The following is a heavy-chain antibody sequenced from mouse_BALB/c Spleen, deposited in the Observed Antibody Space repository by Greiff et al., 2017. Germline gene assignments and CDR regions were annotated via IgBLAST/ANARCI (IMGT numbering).Heavy chain of an antibody. V-gene: IGHV3-8*02. CDR2: ISYSGST. CDR3: ARLDSSGYLYYAMDY. CDR1: GDSITSGY. D-gene: IGHD3-2*01. J-gene: IGHJ4*01. Sequence: VQLQQSGPSLVKPSQTLSLTCSVTGDSITSGYWNWIRKFPGNKLEYMGYISYSGSTYYNPSLKSRISITRDTSKNQYYLQLNSVTTEDTATYYCARLDSSGYLYYAMDYWGQGTSVTVSS.